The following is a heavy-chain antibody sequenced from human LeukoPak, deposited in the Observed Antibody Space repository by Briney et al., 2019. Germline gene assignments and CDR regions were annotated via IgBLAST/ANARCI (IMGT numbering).Heavy chain of an antibody. Sequence: PGGSLRLSCAASGFTFSSYEMNWVRQAPGKGLEWVSYISSSGSTIYYADSVKGRFTISRDNAKNSLYLQMNSLRAEDTAVYYCATLKIQLWLEGFDYWGQGTLVTVSS. CDR3: ATLKIQLWLEGFDY. J-gene: IGHJ4*02. CDR2: ISSSGSTI. CDR1: GFTFSSYE. D-gene: IGHD5-18*01. V-gene: IGHV3-48*03.